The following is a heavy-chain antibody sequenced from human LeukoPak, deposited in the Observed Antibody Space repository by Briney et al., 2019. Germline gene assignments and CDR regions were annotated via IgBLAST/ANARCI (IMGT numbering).Heavy chain of an antibody. Sequence: PGGSLKLSCPASGFTFSSYGMSWVRQAPGKGLEWVSTISGSGVNRDYADSVKGRFIISRDNSKNTLYLQMHSLRAEDTAVYYCAKGISPMISLLYFDYWGQGTLVTVSS. CDR3: AKGISPMISLLYFDY. D-gene: IGHD3-22*01. CDR2: ISGSGVNR. CDR1: GFTFSSYG. J-gene: IGHJ4*02. V-gene: IGHV3-23*01.